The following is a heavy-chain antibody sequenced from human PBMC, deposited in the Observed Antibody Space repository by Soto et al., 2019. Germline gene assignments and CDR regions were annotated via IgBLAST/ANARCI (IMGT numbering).Heavy chain of an antibody. CDR2: ISSSSSTI. J-gene: IGHJ6*02. D-gene: IGHD1-26*01. CDR3: ASIFELGRTYYYGMDV. Sequence: GGSLRLSCAASGFTFSSYSMNWVRQAPGKGLEWVSYISSSSSTIYYADSVKGRFTISRDNAKNSLYLQMNSLRDEDTAVYYCASIFELGRTYYYGMDVWGQGTTVTVSS. CDR1: GFTFSSYS. V-gene: IGHV3-48*02.